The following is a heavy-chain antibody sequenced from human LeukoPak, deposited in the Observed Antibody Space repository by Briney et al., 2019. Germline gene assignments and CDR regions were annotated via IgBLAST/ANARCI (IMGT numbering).Heavy chain of an antibody. CDR1: GFPFANTW. Sequence: GGSLRLSCAASGFPFANTWMHWVRQAPGKGLVWVSLINNDGSTTNYAVSVKGRFTISRDNAKNTVYLQMNSLRAEDTAVYYCAIGGTYGSGSWGQGTLVTVSS. D-gene: IGHD3-10*01. J-gene: IGHJ4*02. V-gene: IGHV3-74*01. CDR3: AIGGTYGSGS. CDR2: INNDGSTT.